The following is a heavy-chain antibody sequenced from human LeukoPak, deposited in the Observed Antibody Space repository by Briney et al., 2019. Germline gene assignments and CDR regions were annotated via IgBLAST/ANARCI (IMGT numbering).Heavy chain of an antibody. Sequence: PSQTLSLTCTVSGGSISSGGYYWSWIRQHPGKGLEWIGYIYYSGSTNYNPSLKSRVTISVDTSKNQFSLKLSSVTAADTAVYYCARHDRPSYYDSSGYYLDYWGQGTLVTVSS. V-gene: IGHV4-31*03. CDR1: GGSISSGGYY. CDR3: ARHDRPSYYDSSGYYLDY. J-gene: IGHJ4*02. D-gene: IGHD3-22*01. CDR2: IYYSGST.